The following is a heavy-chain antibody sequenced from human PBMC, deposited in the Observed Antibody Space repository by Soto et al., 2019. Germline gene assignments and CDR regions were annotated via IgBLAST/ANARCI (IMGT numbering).Heavy chain of an antibody. CDR3: AHRVLRTVFGLVTTTAIYFDF. Sequence: HITLNESGPTVVRPTETLTLTCRFSGFSLTTSGVGVGWIRQSPGKAPEWLALIYWDDAKRYSASLKSRLTITKDTSKNQVVLTVSDLDPTDTATYYCAHRVLRTVFGLVTTTAIYFDFWGQGTPVAVSS. CDR1: GFSLTTSGVG. CDR2: IYWDDAK. J-gene: IGHJ4*02. V-gene: IGHV2-5*02. D-gene: IGHD3-3*01.